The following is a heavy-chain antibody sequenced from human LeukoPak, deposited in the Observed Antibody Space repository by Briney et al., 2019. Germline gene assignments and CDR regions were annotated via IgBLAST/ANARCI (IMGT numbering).Heavy chain of an antibody. Sequence: GGSRRLSCSASGFTFSDYDMNWIRQAPGKVLEWISSISGRSSHTNYGDSVKGRFSISRDNAKNLLYLQMNGLGAEDTAVYYCGRAFPPLRTSSAGDLWGQGTLVTVS. CDR3: GRAFPPLRTSSAGDL. D-gene: IGHD3-16*01. J-gene: IGHJ4*02. CDR2: ISGRSSHT. V-gene: IGHV3-11*06. CDR1: GFTFSDYD.